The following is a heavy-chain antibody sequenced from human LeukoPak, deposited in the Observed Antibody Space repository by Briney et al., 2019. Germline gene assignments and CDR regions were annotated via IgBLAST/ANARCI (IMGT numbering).Heavy chain of an antibody. V-gene: IGHV3-23*01. CDR1: GFTFDSYA. CDR3: AKVHGSGNYRFDC. CDR2: VTGTGGNT. Sequence: PGGSLRLSCEGSGFTFDSYAMSWVRQSSGKGLEWVSAVTGTGGNTYHADSVKDRFTISRDNSKNTVYLQMNSLRAEDTAIYYCAKVHGSGNYRFDCWGQGTLVTVSS. J-gene: IGHJ4*02. D-gene: IGHD3-10*01.